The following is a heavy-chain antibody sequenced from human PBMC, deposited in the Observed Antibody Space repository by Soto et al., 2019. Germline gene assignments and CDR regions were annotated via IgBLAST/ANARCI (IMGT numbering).Heavy chain of an antibody. Sequence: PGESLKISCKGSGYSFTSYWIGWVRQMPGKGLEWMGIIYPGDSDTRYSPSFQGQVTISADKSISTAYLQWSSLKASDTAMYYCARQPREYSGYDAFDIWGQGTMVTVSS. V-gene: IGHV5-51*01. CDR2: IYPGDSDT. CDR1: GYSFTSYW. J-gene: IGHJ3*02. D-gene: IGHD5-12*01. CDR3: ARQPREYSGYDAFDI.